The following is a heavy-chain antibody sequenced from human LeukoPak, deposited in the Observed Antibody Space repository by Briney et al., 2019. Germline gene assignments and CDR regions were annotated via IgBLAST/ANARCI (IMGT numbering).Heavy chain of an antibody. V-gene: IGHV4-59*01. CDR3: AKKTFGLLYFAS. Sequence: SETLSLTCTVSGGSISSYYWSWIRQPPGEGLEWIGSIYYSGTTHSNPSLKSRATISVDTSKNHLSLKVSSVTAADTAVYYCAKKTFGLLYFASWGQGTLVIVPS. CDR1: GGSISSYY. CDR2: IYYSGTT. D-gene: IGHD3-16*01. J-gene: IGHJ4*02.